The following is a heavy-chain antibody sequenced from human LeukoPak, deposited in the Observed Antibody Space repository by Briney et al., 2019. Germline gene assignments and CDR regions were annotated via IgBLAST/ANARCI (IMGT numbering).Heavy chain of an antibody. D-gene: IGHD2-2*01. V-gene: IGHV4-30-2*01. CDR1: GGSISSGGYS. Sequence: PSETLSLTCAVSGGSISSGGYSWSWIRQPPGKGLEWIGYIYHSGSTYYNPSLKSRVTISVDRSKNQFSLKLSSVTAADTAVYYCARGRYCSSTSCYDFWFDPWGQGTLVTVSS. CDR3: ARGRYCSSTSCYDFWFDP. CDR2: IYHSGST. J-gene: IGHJ5*02.